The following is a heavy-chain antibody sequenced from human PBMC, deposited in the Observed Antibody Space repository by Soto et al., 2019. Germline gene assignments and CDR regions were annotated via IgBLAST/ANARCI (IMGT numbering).Heavy chain of an antibody. CDR3: ARRKSTEYFFDY. CDR2: ISGSGGTT. Sequence: EVHLLESGGGLVQPGGSLRLSCAASGFTFSSYAMTWVRQTPGKGLEWVSVISGSGGTTYYADSVKGRFTISRDNSKRSLYLQMNSLRAEDTAVYYCARRKSTEYFFDYWGQGTLVTVSS. V-gene: IGHV3-23*01. J-gene: IGHJ4*02. CDR1: GFTFSSYA. D-gene: IGHD3-10*01.